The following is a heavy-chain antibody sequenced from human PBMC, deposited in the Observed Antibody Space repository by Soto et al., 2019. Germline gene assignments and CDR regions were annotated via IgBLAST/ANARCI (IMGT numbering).Heavy chain of an antibody. Sequence: QVQLVQSGAEVKKPGSSVRVSCKASGGTLRSHAINLVRQAPGQGLEWMGGIIPIFGSPYYEQKFQGRVTITADESSITAYMELRSLRSDATAVYYCAGPVEITYYHGMDVWGQGTTVTVSS. CDR2: IIPIFGSP. J-gene: IGHJ6*02. CDR3: AGPVEITYYHGMDV. D-gene: IGHD1-20*01. V-gene: IGHV1-69*01. CDR1: GGTLRSHA.